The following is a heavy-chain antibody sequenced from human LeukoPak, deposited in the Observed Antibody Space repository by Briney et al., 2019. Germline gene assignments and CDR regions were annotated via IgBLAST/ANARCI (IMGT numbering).Heavy chain of an antibody. D-gene: IGHD2-2*01. Sequence: GGSLRLSCAASGFTFSSYSMNWVRQAPGKGLEWVSSISSSSSYIYYADSVKGRFTISRDNSKNTLYLQMHSLRAEDTAVYYCARDLVGYCDSSSCSNSDYWGQGTLVTVSS. CDR2: ISSSSSYI. CDR3: ARDLVGYCDSSSCSNSDY. J-gene: IGHJ4*02. CDR1: GFTFSSYS. V-gene: IGHV3-21*01.